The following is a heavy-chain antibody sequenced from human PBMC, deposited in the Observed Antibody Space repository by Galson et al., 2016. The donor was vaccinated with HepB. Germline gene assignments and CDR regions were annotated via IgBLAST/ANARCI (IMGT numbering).Heavy chain of an antibody. Sequence: PALVKPTQTLTLTCTFSGFSLSTRPMCVSWVRQPPGKALEWLALVYWDNDKRYRPSLKSRLTVTKDTSQNQVVLTMTNMDPVDTATYYCAHGAGYFDFWGQGTLVTVSS. V-gene: IGHV2-5*08. J-gene: IGHJ4*02. CDR3: AHGAGYFDF. CDR2: VYWDNDK. CDR1: GFSLSTRPMC. D-gene: IGHD6-19*01.